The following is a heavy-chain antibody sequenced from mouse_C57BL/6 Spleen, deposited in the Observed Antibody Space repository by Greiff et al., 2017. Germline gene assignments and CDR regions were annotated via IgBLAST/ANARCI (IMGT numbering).Heavy chain of an antibody. CDR3: ARDHYYGSSYDAMDY. V-gene: IGHV1-82*01. CDR2: IYPGDGDT. J-gene: IGHJ4*01. Sequence: QVHVKQSGPELVKPGASVKISCKASGYAFSSSWMNWVKQRPGKGLEWIGRIYPGDGDTNYNGKFKGKATLTADKSSSTAYMQLSSLTSEDSAVSFCARDHYYGSSYDAMDYWGQGTSVTVSS. CDR1: GYAFSSSW. D-gene: IGHD1-1*01.